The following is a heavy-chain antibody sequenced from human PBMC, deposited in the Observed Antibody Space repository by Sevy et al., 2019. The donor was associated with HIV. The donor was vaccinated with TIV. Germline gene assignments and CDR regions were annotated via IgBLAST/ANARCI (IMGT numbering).Heavy chain of an antibody. Sequence: SETLSLTCTVSGDSISSGNHWWSWIRQPAGKGLEWIGRVYSSGLTMYNSSFKSRVTMSVDTSKNQFSLMVSSLIAADTAIYYCARDWIRRDYYHGMDVWGQGTTVTVSS. V-gene: IGHV4-61*02. CDR1: GDSISSGNHW. J-gene: IGHJ6*02. CDR2: VYSSGLT. CDR3: ARDWIRRDYYHGMDV. D-gene: IGHD3-10*01.